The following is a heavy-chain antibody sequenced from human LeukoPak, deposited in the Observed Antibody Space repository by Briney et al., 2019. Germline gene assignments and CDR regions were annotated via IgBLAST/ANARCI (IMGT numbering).Heavy chain of an antibody. J-gene: IGHJ2*01. D-gene: IGHD2-21*02. CDR2: VNHRGGL. V-gene: IGHV4-34*01. CDR1: GGSLSRYY. CDR3: AGGVVVTAMEYWYFDL. Sequence: SETLSLTCAVYGGSLSRYYWAWMRQSPGKGLEWIGEVNHRGGLNYNPSLKSRVTLSVDTSKNQLSLKLNSVTAADTATYFCAGGVVVTAMEYWYFDLWGRGTLVTVSS.